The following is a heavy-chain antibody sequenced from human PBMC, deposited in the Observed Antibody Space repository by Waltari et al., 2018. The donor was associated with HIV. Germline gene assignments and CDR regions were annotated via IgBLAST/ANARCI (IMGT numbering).Heavy chain of an antibody. J-gene: IGHJ6*02. CDR2: INPNSGGT. Sequence: QVQLGQSGGEVKKPGAAVKVSRKASGYTVTASHMHWVRQAPGKGLEWMGWINPNSGGTNYAQKFQGRVTMTRDTSISTAYMELSRLRSDDTAVYYCARDRARTTDYYYYGMDVWGQGTTVTVSS. CDR3: ARDRARTTDYYYYGMDV. V-gene: IGHV1-2*02. CDR1: GYTVTASH. D-gene: IGHD1-7*01.